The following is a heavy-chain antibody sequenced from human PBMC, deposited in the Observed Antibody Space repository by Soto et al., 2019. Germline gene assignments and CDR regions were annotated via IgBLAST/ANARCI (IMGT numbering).Heavy chain of an antibody. V-gene: IGHV3-7*01. CDR2: IKQDGSEK. CDR1: GFTFSSYW. J-gene: IGHJ5*02. CDR3: ARDIRFGELLGWFDP. Sequence: EVQLVESGGGLVQPGGSLRLSCAASGFTFSSYWMSWVRQAPGKGLEWVANIKQDGSEKYYVDSVKGRLTISRDNAKNSLYLQMNSLRAEDTAVYYCARDIRFGELLGWFDPWGQGTLVTVSS. D-gene: IGHD3-10*01.